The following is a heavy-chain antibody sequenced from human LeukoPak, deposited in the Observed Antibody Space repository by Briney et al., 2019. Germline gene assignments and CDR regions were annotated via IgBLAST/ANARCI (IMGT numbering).Heavy chain of an antibody. V-gene: IGHV1-69*04. D-gene: IGHD3-9*01. CDR1: GGTFSSYA. CDR3: ARGYYDILTGYYTLSDY. Sequence: REASVKVSCKASGGTFSSYAISWVRQAPGQGLEWMRRIIPILGIANYAQKFQGRVTITADKSTSTAYMELSSLRSEDTAVYYCARGYYDILTGYYTLSDYWGQGTLATVSS. J-gene: IGHJ4*02. CDR2: IIPILGIA.